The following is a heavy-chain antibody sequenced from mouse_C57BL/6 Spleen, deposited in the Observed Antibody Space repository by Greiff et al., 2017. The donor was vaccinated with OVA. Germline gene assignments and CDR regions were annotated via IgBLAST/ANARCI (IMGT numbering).Heavy chain of an antibody. J-gene: IGHJ4*01. CDR2: IYPGDGDT. V-gene: IGHV1-82*01. CDR1: GYAFSSSW. Sequence: VQLVESGPELVKPGASVKISCKASGYAFSSSWMNWVKQRPGKGLEWIGRIYPGDGDTNYNGKFKGKATLTADKSSSTAYMQLSSLTSEDSAVYFCARSEGGAMDYWGQGTSVTVSS. CDR3: ARSEGGAMDY.